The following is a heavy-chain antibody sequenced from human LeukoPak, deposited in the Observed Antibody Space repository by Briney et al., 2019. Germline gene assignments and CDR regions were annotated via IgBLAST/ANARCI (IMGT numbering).Heavy chain of an antibody. Sequence: PGGSLRLSCAASGFTFSSYSMNWVRHAPGKGLELVSYISSSSSTIYYADSVKGRFTISRDNAKNSLYLQMNSLRAEDTAVHYCARDTRYSSRRPIWGQGTMVTVSS. V-gene: IGHV3-48*01. CDR2: ISSSSSTI. CDR3: ARDTRYSSRRPI. D-gene: IGHD6-13*01. J-gene: IGHJ3*02. CDR1: GFTFSSYS.